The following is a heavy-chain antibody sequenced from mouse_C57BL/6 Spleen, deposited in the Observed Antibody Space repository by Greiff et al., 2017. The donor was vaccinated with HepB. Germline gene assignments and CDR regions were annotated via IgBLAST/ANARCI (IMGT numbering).Heavy chain of an antibody. CDR2: IDPSDSYT. CDR3: ARGQLRLRPFAY. D-gene: IGHD3-2*02. V-gene: IGHV1-50*01. CDR1: GYTFTSYW. J-gene: IGHJ3*01. Sequence: QQSCKASGYTFTSYWMQWVKQRPGQGLEWIGEIDPSDSYTNYNQKFKGKATLTVDTSSSTAYMQLSSLTSEDSAVYYCARGQLRLRPFAYWGQGTLVTVSA.